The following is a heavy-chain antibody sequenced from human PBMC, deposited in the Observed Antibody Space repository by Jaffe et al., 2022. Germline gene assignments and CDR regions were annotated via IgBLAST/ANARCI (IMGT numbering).Heavy chain of an antibody. CDR1: GGSFSGYY. Sequence: QVQLQQWGAGLLKPSETLSLTCAVYGGSFSGYYWSWIRQPPGKGLEWIGEINHSGSTNYNPSLKSRVTISVDTSKNQFSLKLSSVTAADTAVYYCARGRGFGTLNAGRYHYYYYYYMDVWGKGTTVTVSS. CDR3: ARGRGFGTLNAGRYHYYYYYYMDV. V-gene: IGHV4-34*01. J-gene: IGHJ6*03. CDR2: INHSGST. D-gene: IGHD3-10*01.